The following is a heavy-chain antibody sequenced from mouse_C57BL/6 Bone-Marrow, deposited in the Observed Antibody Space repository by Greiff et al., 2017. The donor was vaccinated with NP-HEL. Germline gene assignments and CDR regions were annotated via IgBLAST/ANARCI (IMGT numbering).Heavy chain of an antibody. Sequence: QVQLQQPGAELVKPGASVKLSCKASGYTFTSYWMHWVKQRPGQGLEWIGMIHPNSGSTNYNEKFKSKATLTVDKSSSTAYMQLSRLTSEDSAVYYCAIYGNYWYFDVWGTGTTVTVSS. D-gene: IGHD2-1*01. J-gene: IGHJ1*03. CDR1: GYTFTSYW. V-gene: IGHV1-64*01. CDR2: IHPNSGST. CDR3: AIYGNYWYFDV.